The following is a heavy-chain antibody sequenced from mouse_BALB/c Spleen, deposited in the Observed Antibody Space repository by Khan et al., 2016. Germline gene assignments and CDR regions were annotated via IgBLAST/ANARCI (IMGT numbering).Heavy chain of an antibody. V-gene: IGHV1-87*01. CDR2: IYPGDGDT. Sequence: QVQLQQSGAELARPGASVKFSCKASGYTFTSYWMQWVKQRPGQGLEWIGAIYPGDGDTRYTQKLKGKATFTADTSSSTAYMQLSSLPSEDSAVYCWESYSGSGDNYFDYWGQGTTLTVSS. CDR3: ESYSGSGDNYFDY. D-gene: IGHD1-1*01. CDR1: GYTFTSYW. J-gene: IGHJ2*01.